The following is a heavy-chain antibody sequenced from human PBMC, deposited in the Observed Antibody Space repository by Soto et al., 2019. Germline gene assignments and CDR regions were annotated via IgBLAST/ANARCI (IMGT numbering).Heavy chain of an antibody. CDR3: AKDMVRGVMTQTYYYYGMDV. D-gene: IGHD3-10*01. CDR1: VSFSLYA. CDR2: ISSSGGTT. Sequence: GGSLRLSCAASVSFSLYAMTWVRQAPGKGLEWVSSISSSGGTTDYADSVKGRFTISRDNAKNSLYLQMNSLRAEDTASYYCAKDMVRGVMTQTYYYYGMDVWGQGTTVTVSS. J-gene: IGHJ6*02. V-gene: IGHV3-9*01.